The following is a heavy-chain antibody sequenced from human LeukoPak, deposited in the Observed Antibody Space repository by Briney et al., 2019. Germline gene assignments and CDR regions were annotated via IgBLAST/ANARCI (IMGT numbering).Heavy chain of an antibody. CDR3: ARDQSYYGSGSYYREMGRNINWFDP. D-gene: IGHD3-10*01. CDR1: GYTFTSYA. Sequence: ASVKVSCKASGYTFTSYAMHWVRQAPGQRLEWMGWINAGNGNTKYSQKFQGRVTITRDTSASTAYMELSSLRSEDTAVYYCARDQSYYGSGSYYREMGRNINWFDPWGQGTLVTVSS. V-gene: IGHV1-3*01. CDR2: INAGNGNT. J-gene: IGHJ5*02.